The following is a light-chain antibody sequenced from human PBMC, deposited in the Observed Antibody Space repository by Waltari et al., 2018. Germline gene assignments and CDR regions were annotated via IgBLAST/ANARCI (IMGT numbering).Light chain of an antibody. CDR2: KAS. V-gene: IGKV1-5*03. CDR1: QSISNW. J-gene: IGKJ4*01. CDR3: QQYNSYSLLT. Sequence: DIPMTQSPSPLSASVGDRVTITCRASQSISNWLAWYQQKPVKAPKLLLYKASTLESGVPSRFSGSGSGTEFTLTISSLQPDDFATYYCQQYNSYSLLTFGGGTKVEIK.